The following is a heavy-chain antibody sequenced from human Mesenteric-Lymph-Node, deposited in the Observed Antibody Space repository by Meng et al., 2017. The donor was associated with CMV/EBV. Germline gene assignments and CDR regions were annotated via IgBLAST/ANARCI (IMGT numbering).Heavy chain of an antibody. CDR1: GFTFDDYG. V-gene: IGHV3-20*04. CDR2: INWNGGST. D-gene: IGHD1-26*01. Sequence: GGSLRLSCAASGFTFDDYGMSWVRQAPGKGLEWVSGINWNGGSTGYADSVKGRFAISRDNAKNSLYLQMNSLRAEDTALYYCARDNGASAGDVWGQGTTVTVSS. CDR3: ARDNGASAGDV. J-gene: IGHJ6*02.